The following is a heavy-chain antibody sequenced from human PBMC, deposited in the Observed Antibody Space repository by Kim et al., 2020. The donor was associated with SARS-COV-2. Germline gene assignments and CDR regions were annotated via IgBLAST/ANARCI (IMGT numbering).Heavy chain of an antibody. CDR2: IYYSGST. CDR3: AREGGVTTIGFDI. V-gene: IGHV4-39*07. D-gene: IGHD5-12*01. J-gene: IGHJ3*02. Sequence: SETLSLTCTVSGGSISSSSYYWGWIRQPPGKGLEWIGSIYYSGSTYYNPSLKSRVTISVDTSKNQFSLKLSSVTAADTAVYYCAREGGVTTIGFDIWGQGTMVTVSS. CDR1: GGSISSSSYY.